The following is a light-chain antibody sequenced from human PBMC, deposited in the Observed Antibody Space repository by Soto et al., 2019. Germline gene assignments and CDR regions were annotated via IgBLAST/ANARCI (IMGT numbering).Light chain of an antibody. CDR1: SSDVGGYNY. CDR3: SSYTSSRTYV. J-gene: IGLJ1*01. Sequence: QSALTQPPSASGSPGQSVAISCTGTSSDVGGYNYVSWYQQHPGKAPKLIIYDVSDRPSGISNRFSGSKSDNTASLTISGLQAEDEAEYYCSSYTSSRTYVFGTGTKLTVL. CDR2: DVS. V-gene: IGLV2-14*01.